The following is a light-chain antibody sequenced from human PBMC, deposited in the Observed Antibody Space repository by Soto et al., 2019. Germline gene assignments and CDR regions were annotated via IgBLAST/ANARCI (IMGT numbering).Light chain of an antibody. CDR1: QSVSSY. CDR2: DAS. V-gene: IGKV3-11*01. Sequence: EIVLTQSPATLSLSPGERATLSCRASQSVSSYLAWYQQKPGQAPRLLIYDASNRATGIPARFSGSGSGTDFTPTIGSLEPEDFAVYYCQQRSNWRLTFGGGTKVDIK. CDR3: QQRSNWRLT. J-gene: IGKJ4*01.